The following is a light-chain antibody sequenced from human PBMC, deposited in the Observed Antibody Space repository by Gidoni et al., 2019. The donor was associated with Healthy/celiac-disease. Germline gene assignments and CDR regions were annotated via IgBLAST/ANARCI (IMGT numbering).Light chain of an antibody. J-gene: IGKJ1*01. V-gene: IGKV1-39*01. Sequence: DIQMTQSPSSLSASVGERVTITCRASQSISSYLNWYQQKPGKAPKLLIYAASSLQSGVPSRFSGSGSGTDFTLTISSLQPEDFATYHCQQSYSTLWTFGQGTKVEIK. CDR2: AAS. CDR1: QSISSY. CDR3: QQSYSTLWT.